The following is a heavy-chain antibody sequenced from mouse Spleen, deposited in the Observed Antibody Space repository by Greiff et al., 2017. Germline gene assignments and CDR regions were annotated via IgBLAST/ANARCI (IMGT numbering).Heavy chain of an antibody. V-gene: IGHV5-15*01. CDR2: ISNLAYSI. CDR1: GFTFSDYG. D-gene: IGHD6-1*01. J-gene: IGHJ2*01. Sequence: EVKLMESGGGLVKPGGSLKLSCAASGFTFSDYGMAWVRQAPGKGPEWVAFISNLAYSIYYADTVTGRFTISRENAKNTLYLEMSSLRSEDTAMYYCARHQGATDYFDYWGQGTTLTVSS. CDR3: ARHQGATDYFDY.